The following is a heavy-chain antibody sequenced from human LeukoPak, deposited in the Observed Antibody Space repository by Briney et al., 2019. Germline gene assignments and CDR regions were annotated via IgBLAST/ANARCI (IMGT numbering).Heavy chain of an antibody. Sequence: ASVKVSCKASGYTFTGYYMHWVRQAPGQGLEWMGWINPNSGGTNYAQKFQGRVTMTRDTSISTAYMELSRLRSDDTAVYYCAKDVGAYGDYIDYWGQGTLVTVSS. CDR1: GYTFTGYY. J-gene: IGHJ4*02. CDR3: AKDVGAYGDYIDY. D-gene: IGHD4-17*01. V-gene: IGHV1-2*02. CDR2: INPNSGGT.